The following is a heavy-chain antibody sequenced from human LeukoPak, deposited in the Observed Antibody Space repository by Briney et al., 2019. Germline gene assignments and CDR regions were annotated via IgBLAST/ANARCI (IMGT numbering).Heavy chain of an antibody. J-gene: IGHJ3*02. Sequence: SETLSLTCAVYGGSFSGSYWNWIRQPPGKGLEWIGEINHSGSTTYNRSLKSRVTISVDTSKNQFSLKLSSVTAADTAVYYCARWMVGDAFDIWGQGTMVTVSS. V-gene: IGHV4-34*01. D-gene: IGHD3-10*01. CDR3: ARWMVGDAFDI. CDR2: INHSGST. CDR1: GGSFSGSY.